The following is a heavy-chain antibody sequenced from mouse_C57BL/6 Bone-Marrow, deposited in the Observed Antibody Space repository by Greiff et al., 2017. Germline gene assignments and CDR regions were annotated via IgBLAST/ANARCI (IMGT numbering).Heavy chain of an antibody. V-gene: IGHV1-4*01. J-gene: IGHJ2*01. CDR1: GYTFTSYT. D-gene: IGHD3-1*01. CDR2: INPSSGYT. CDR3: ARTGALDY. Sequence: VQLQQSGAELARPGASVKMSCKASGYTFTSYTMHWVKQRPGQGLEWIGYINPSSGYTKYNQKFKDKATLTADKSSSTAYMQLSSLASEDSAVYYCARTGALDYWGQGTTLTVSS.